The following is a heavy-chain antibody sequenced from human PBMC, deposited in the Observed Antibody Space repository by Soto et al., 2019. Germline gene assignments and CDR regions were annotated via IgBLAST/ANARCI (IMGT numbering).Heavy chain of an antibody. CDR2: IIPILGIA. Sequence: QVQLVQSGAEVKKPGSSVKVSCKASGGTFSSYTISWVRQAPGQELEWMGRIIPILGIANYAQKFQGRVTITADKSTSTAYMELSSLRSEDTAVYYCARLSAQQWLVPPDAFDIWGQGTMVTVSS. V-gene: IGHV1-69*02. CDR1: GGTFSSYT. CDR3: ARLSAQQWLVPPDAFDI. J-gene: IGHJ3*02. D-gene: IGHD6-19*01.